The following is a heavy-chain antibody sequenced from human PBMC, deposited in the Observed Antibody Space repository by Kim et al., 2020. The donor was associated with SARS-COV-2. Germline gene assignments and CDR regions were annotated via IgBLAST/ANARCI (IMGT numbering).Heavy chain of an antibody. CDR3: TRFLFGSAWFDP. V-gene: IGHV3-73*01. CDR2: IRSKANSYAT. Sequence: GGSLRLSCAASGFTFSGSAMHWVRQASGKGLEWVGRIRSKANSYATAYAASVKGRFTISRDDSKNTAYLQMNSLKTEDTAVYYCTRFLFGSAWFDPWGQGTLVTVSS. J-gene: IGHJ5*02. CDR1: GFTFSGSA. D-gene: IGHD1-26*01.